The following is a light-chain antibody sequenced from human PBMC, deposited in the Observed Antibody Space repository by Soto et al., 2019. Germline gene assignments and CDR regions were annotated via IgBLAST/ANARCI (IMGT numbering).Light chain of an antibody. CDR2: DAS. Sequence: EIVLTQSPGTLSLSPGERATLSCRASQSVSSNYLAWYQQKPGQAPRLLIYDASSRATGIPDRFSGSGSGTDFTLPINRLENEDFAVYYCQQYGSSPPWTFGQGTKVDIK. J-gene: IGKJ1*01. CDR1: QSVSSNY. V-gene: IGKV3-20*01. CDR3: QQYGSSPPWT.